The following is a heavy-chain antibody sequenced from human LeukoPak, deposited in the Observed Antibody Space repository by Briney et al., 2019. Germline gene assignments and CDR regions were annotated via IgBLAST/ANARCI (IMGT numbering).Heavy chain of an antibody. V-gene: IGHV1-46*01. CDR1: GYTFTTYS. Sequence: GASVKVSCKASGYTFTTYSVSWVRQAPGQGLEWMGIINPTDYSTHYAQNFKDRVTMTWDTSTSTVYMELTSLRSDDTAVYSCARDETKVTAPFDRWGQGTLVSVSS. J-gene: IGHJ4*02. CDR3: ARDETKVTAPFDR. CDR2: INPTDYST. D-gene: IGHD2-21*02.